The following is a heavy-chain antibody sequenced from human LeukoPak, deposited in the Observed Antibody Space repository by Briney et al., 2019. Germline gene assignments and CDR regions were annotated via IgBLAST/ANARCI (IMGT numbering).Heavy chain of an antibody. Sequence: SVKVSCKASGGTFSSYAISWVRQAPGQGLDWMGGIIPLFGTAHYAQKFQGRVTITADESTSTAYMELSSLRSEDTAVYYCARETCSSTSCSTDYWGQGTLVTVSS. CDR3: ARETCSSTSCSTDY. J-gene: IGHJ4*02. D-gene: IGHD2-2*01. V-gene: IGHV1-69*13. CDR2: IIPLFGTA. CDR1: GGTFSSYA.